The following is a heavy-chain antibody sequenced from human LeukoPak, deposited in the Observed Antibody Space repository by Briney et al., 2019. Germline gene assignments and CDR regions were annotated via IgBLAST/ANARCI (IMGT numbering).Heavy chain of an antibody. CDR2: ISSSGSTI. J-gene: IGHJ6*04. Sequence: GGSLRLSCAASGFTFSTYDMNWVRQAPGKGLEWVSYISSSGSTIYYADSVKGRFTISRDNAKNSLYLQMNSLRAEDTAVYYCAELGITMIGGVWGKGTTVTISS. D-gene: IGHD3-10*02. CDR1: GFTFSTYD. CDR3: AELGITMIGGV. V-gene: IGHV3-48*03.